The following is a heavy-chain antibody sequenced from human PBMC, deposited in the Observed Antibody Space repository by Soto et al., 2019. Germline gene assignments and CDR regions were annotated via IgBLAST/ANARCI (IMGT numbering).Heavy chain of an antibody. CDR1: GYTFTSYT. V-gene: IGHV1-3*01. CDR2: INAGNGNT. D-gene: IGHD2-2*01. CDR3: ASRCTSCYLASRGMDV. Sequence: GASVKVSCKASGYTFTSYTMHWVRQAPGQRLEWMGWINAGNGNTKYSQKFQGRVTITRDTSASTAYMELSSLRSEDTAVYYCASRCTSCYLASRGMDVWGQGTTVTVSS. J-gene: IGHJ6*02.